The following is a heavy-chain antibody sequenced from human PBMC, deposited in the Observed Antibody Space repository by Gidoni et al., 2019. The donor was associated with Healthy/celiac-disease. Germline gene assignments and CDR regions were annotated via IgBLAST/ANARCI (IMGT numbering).Heavy chain of an antibody. CDR3: ARTRETGGFDIAFDY. Sequence: QVQLVQSGAEVKKPGSSVKVSCKASGGTFSSYTISWVRQAPGQGLEWMGRIIPILGIANYAQKFQGRVTITADKSTSTAYMELSSLRSEDTAVYYCARTRETGGFDIAFDYWGQGTLVTVSS. CDR1: GGTFSSYT. D-gene: IGHD3-16*01. J-gene: IGHJ4*02. CDR2: IIPILGIA. V-gene: IGHV1-69*02.